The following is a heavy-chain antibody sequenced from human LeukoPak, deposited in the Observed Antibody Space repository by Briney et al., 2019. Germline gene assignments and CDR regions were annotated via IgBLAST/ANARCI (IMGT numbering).Heavy chain of an antibody. V-gene: IGHV3-48*01. D-gene: IGHD3-9*01. CDR2: ISSSSSTI. J-gene: IGHJ4*02. Sequence: GGSLRLSCAASGFTFSSYSMNWVRQAPGKGLEWVSYISSSSSTIYYADSVKGRFTISRDNAKNSLYLQMNSLRAEDTAVYCCASTYFDWLFLVDWGQGTLVTVSS. CDR3: ASTYFDWLFLVD. CDR1: GFTFSSYS.